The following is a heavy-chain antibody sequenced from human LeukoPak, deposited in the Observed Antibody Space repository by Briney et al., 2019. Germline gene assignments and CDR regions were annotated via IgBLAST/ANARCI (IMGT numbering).Heavy chain of an antibody. D-gene: IGHD2-2*02. CDR3: AREGYTNSMGVNWFDP. CDR2: IYYTGST. CDR1: GGSISNYY. V-gene: IGHV4-59*01. Sequence: PSETLSLTCTVYGGSISNYYWSWIRQPPGKGLEWIGYIYYTGSTKFNPSLKSRVTISVDTSKNQFSLMLTSVTAADTAVYYCAREGYTNSMGVNWFDPWGQGILVTVSS. J-gene: IGHJ5*02.